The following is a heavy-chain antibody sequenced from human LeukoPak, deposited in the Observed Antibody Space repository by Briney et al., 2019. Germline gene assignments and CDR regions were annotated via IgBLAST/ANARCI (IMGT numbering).Heavy chain of an antibody. CDR3: ARGRLFPPTSDYYYYMDV. Sequence: GASVKVSCKASGGTFSSYAISWVRRAPGQGHEWMGGIIPIFGTANYAQKFQGRVTITADKSTSTAYMELSSLRSEDTAVYYCARGRLFPPTSDYYYYMDVWGKGTTVTVSS. D-gene: IGHD2-21*01. V-gene: IGHV1-69*06. CDR2: IIPIFGTA. J-gene: IGHJ6*03. CDR1: GGTFSSYA.